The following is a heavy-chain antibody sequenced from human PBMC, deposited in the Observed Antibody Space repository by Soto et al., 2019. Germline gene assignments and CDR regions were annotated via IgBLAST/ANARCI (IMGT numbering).Heavy chain of an antibody. CDR3: AKAVSYGSGLAGYFQH. J-gene: IGHJ1*01. CDR1: GFTFSSYG. V-gene: IGHV3-30*18. D-gene: IGHD3-10*01. Sequence: QVQLVESGGGVVQPGRSLRLSCAASGFTFSSYGMHWVRQAPGKGLEWVAVISYDGSNKYYADSVKGRFTISRDNSKNTLYLQMNSLRAEDTAVYYCAKAVSYGSGLAGYFQHWGQGTLVTVSS. CDR2: ISYDGSNK.